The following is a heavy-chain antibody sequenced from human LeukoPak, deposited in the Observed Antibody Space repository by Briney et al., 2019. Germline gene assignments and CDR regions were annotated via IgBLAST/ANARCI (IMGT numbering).Heavy chain of an antibody. V-gene: IGHV1-2*02. CDR2: INPNSGGT. D-gene: IGHD2-8*01. CDR1: GYTFTGYD. CDR3: AREVDQVMDDAFDI. J-gene: IGHJ3*02. Sequence: ASVKVSCKASGYTFTGYDMHWVRQAPGQGLEWMGWINPNSGGTNYAQKFQGRVTMTRDTSISTAYVELSRLRSDDTAVYYCAREVDQVMDDAFDIWGQGTMVTVSS.